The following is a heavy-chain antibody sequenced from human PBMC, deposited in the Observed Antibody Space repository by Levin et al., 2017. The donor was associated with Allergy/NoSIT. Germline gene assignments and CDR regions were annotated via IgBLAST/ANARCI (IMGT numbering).Heavy chain of an antibody. J-gene: IGHJ5*02. D-gene: IGHD3-3*01. CDR3: ARDGKVLRFLEWRANWFDP. Sequence: GGSLRLSCAASGFTFSSYAMSWVRQAPGKGLEWVSAISGSGGSTYYAYAVKGRFTISRDNSKNTLFLQMNSRRAEETAVYYCARDGKVLRFLEWRANWFDPWGQGTLVTVSS. V-gene: IGHV3-23*01. CDR1: GFTFSSYA. CDR2: ISGSGGST.